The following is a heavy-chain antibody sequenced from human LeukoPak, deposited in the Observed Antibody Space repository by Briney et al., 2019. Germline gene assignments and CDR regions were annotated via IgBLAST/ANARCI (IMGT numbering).Heavy chain of an antibody. CDR3: VRVLPYSGTQEYYFDS. D-gene: IGHD1-26*01. CDR2: ISSSSRTI. Sequence: GGSLRLSCAASGFTFSSYSMNWVRQAPGKGLEWVSYISSSSRTINHADSVQGRFTISRDNAKNSLYLQMNSLRAEDTAVYYCVRVLPYSGTQEYYFDSWGQGTQVTVSS. V-gene: IGHV3-48*04. J-gene: IGHJ4*02. CDR1: GFTFSSYS.